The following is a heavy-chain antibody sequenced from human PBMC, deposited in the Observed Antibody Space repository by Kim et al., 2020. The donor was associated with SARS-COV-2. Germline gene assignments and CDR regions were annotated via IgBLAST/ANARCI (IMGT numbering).Heavy chain of an antibody. CDR3: ARGPIDV. J-gene: IGHJ6*02. CDR2: GTRP. Sequence: GTRPSYADSVKGRFTIPNTNAKNTLNLEMNSLRAEDTAVYYCARGPIDVWGQGTTVTVSS. V-gene: IGHV3-74*01.